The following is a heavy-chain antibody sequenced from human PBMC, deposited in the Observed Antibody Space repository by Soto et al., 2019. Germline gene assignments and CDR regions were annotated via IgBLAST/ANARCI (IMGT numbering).Heavy chain of an antibody. D-gene: IGHD3-3*01. CDR3: AKREEWLADFDY. Sequence: EVQLLESGGGLVQPGGSLRLSCAASGFTFSSYAMNWVRQAPGKGLEWVATINNSGYSSFYAESVKGRFTISRDNSRNTVYLQMHNLRGEDTAIYYCAKREEWLADFDYWGQGTVVTVSS. J-gene: IGHJ4*02. V-gene: IGHV3-23*01. CDR2: INNSGYSS. CDR1: GFTFSSYA.